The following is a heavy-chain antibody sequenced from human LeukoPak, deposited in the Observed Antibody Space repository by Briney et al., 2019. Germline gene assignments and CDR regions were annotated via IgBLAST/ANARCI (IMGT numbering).Heavy chain of an antibody. CDR3: ARVVDYYDSSGYLN. CDR2: INPNSGGT. V-gene: IGHV1-2*06. J-gene: IGHJ4*02. D-gene: IGHD3-22*01. CDR1: GYTFTGYY. Sequence: ASVKVSCKASGYTFTGYYMHWVRQAPGQGLEWMGRINPNSGGTNYAQKVQGRVTMTRDTSISTAYMELSRLRSDDTAVYYCARVVDYYDSSGYLNWGQGTLVTVSS.